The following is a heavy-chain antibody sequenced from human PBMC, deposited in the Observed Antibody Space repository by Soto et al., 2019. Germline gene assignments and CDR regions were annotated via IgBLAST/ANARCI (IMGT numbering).Heavy chain of an antibody. D-gene: IGHD6-19*01. CDR2: ISYDGSNK. CDR1: GFTFSSYG. CDR3: AKSPVAGTVSGDDY. Sequence: PGGSLRLSCAASGFTFSSYGMHWVRQAPGKGLEWVAVISYDGSNKYYADSVKGRFTISRDNSKNTLYLQMNSLRAEDTAVYYCAKSPVAGTVSGDDYWGQGTLVTVSS. V-gene: IGHV3-30*18. J-gene: IGHJ4*02.